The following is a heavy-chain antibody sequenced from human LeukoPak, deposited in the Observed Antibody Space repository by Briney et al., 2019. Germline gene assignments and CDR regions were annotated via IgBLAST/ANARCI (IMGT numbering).Heavy chain of an antibody. CDR2: IKQDGSEK. V-gene: IGHV3-7*01. Sequence: GGSLRLSCAASGFTFSSYWMSWVRQAPGKGLEWVANIKQDGSEKYYVDSVKGRFTISRDNAKNSLYLQMNSLRAEDTAVYYCARGVHYSDSSGYYYGYWGQGTLVTVSS. CDR3: ARGVHYSDSSGYYYGY. J-gene: IGHJ4*02. D-gene: IGHD3-22*01. CDR1: GFTFSSYW.